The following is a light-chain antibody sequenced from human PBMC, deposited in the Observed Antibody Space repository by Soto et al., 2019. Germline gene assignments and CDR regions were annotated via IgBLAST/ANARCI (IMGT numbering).Light chain of an antibody. V-gene: IGKV3-15*01. Sequence: EIVLTQSPATLSLSPGERATLSCRASQSVSSNLAWYQQKPGQAPTLLIYGASTRATGIPARFSGSGSGTEFTLTISSLQSEDFAVYYCQQYNNWPPWTFGQGTKVEI. CDR1: QSVSSN. CDR2: GAS. CDR3: QQYNNWPPWT. J-gene: IGKJ1*01.